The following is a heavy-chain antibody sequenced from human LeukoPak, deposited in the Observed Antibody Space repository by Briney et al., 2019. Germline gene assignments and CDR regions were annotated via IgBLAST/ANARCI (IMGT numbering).Heavy chain of an antibody. CDR1: GYTLTGYY. CDR3: ARVGGYYSYYFDY. CDR2: INPNSGGT. D-gene: IGHD3-22*01. J-gene: IGHJ4*02. V-gene: IGHV1-2*06. Sequence: GASVKVSCKASGYTLTGYYMHWVRQAPGQGLEWMGRINPNSGGTNYAQKFQGRVTMTRDTSISTAYMELSRLRSDDTAVYYCARVGGYYSYYFDYRGQGTLVTVSS.